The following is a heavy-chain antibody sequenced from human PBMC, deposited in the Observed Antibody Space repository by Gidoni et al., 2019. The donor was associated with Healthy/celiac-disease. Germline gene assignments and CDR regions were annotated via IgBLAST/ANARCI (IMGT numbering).Heavy chain of an antibody. J-gene: IGHJ3*02. CDR2: IIPIFGTA. CDR1: GGTFSSYA. V-gene: IGHV1-69*01. CDR3: ARERRGAAAPFDAFDI. Sequence: QVQLVQSGAEVKKPGSSVKVSCKASGGTFSSYAISWVRQAPGQGLEWMGGIIPIFGTANYAQKFQGRVTITADESTSTAYMELSSLRSEDTAVYYCARERRGAAAPFDAFDIWGQGTMVTVSS. D-gene: IGHD6-13*01.